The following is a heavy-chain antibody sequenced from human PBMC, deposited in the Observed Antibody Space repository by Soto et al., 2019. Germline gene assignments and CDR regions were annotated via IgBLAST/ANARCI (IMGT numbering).Heavy chain of an antibody. CDR2: ISGSGGST. D-gene: IGHD6-19*01. V-gene: IGHV3-23*01. J-gene: IGHJ4*02. CDR1: GFTFSSYA. CDR3: VKDRRYASGWTLDY. Sequence: GGSLRLSCASSGFTFSSYAMSWVRQAPGKGLEWVSVISGSGGSTYYADSVKGRFTISRDNSKNTLYLQMNSLRDEDTAVYFCVKDRRYASGWTLDYWGQGARVNVS.